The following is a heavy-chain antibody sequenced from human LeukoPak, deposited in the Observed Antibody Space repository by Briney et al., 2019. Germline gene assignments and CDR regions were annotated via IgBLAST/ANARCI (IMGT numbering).Heavy chain of an antibody. CDR1: GFTFSSYW. V-gene: IGHV3-30-3*01. CDR2: ISYDGSNK. D-gene: IGHD2-15*01. CDR3: ARVGVVVAATLYYYYYGMDV. J-gene: IGHJ6*02. Sequence: PGGSLRLSCAASGFTFSSYWMTWVRQAPGKGLEGVAVISYDGSNKYYADSVKGRFTISRDNSKNTLYLQMNSLRAEDTAVYYCARVGVVVAATLYYYYYGMDVWGQGTTVTVSS.